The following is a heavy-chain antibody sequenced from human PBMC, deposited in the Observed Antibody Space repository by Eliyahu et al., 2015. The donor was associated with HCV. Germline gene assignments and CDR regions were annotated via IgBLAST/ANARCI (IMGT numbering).Heavy chain of an antibody. D-gene: IGHD3-16*01. Sequence: EVQLVESGGGLVQPGRSLRLXCAASGFTFDDYAMHWVRQAPGKGLEWVSGISWNSGSIGYADSVKGRFTISRDNAKNSLYLQMNSLRAEDTALYYCWGWANGAFDIWGQGTMVTVSS. J-gene: IGHJ3*02. CDR1: GFTFDDYA. CDR2: ISWNSGSI. V-gene: IGHV3-9*01. CDR3: WGWANGAFDI.